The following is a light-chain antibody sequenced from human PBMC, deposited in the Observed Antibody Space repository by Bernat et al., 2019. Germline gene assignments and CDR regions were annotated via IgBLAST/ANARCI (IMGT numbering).Light chain of an antibody. J-gene: IGKJ2*01. V-gene: IGKV1-39*01. CDR3: QQSYSTPAT. CDR2: AAS. CDR1: QSISSY. Sequence: DIQMTQSPSSLSASVGDRVTITCRASQSISSYLNWYHQKPGKAPKLLIYAASSLQSGVPSRFSGSGSGTDFTLTISSLQPEEFATYYYQQSYSTPATFGHGTTLQIK.